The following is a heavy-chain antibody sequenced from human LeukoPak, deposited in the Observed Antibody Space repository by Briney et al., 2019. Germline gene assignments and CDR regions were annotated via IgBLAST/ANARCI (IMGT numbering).Heavy chain of an antibody. CDR3: ARVRGATVSSRYFDL. V-gene: IGHV3-30-3*01. Sequence: GGSLRLSCAASGFTFSSYAMHWVRQAPGKGLEWVAVISYDGSNKYYADSVKGRFTISRDNSKNTLYLQMNSLRAGDTAVYYCARVRGATVSSRYFDLWGRGTLVTVSS. J-gene: IGHJ2*01. CDR1: GFTFSSYA. CDR2: ISYDGSNK. D-gene: IGHD4-17*01.